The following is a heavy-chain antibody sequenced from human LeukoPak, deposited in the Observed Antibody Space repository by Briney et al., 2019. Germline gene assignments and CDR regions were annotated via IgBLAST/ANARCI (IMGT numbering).Heavy chain of an antibody. Sequence: GGSLRLSCAASGFTFSSYSMNWVRQAPGKGLEWVSSISSSSSYIYYADSVKGRFTISRDNAKNTLYLQMNSLRAEDTAVYYCAKDRSSGWYSDAFDIWGQGTMVTVSS. D-gene: IGHD6-19*01. CDR3: AKDRSSGWYSDAFDI. CDR2: ISSSSSYI. J-gene: IGHJ3*02. V-gene: IGHV3-21*04. CDR1: GFTFSSYS.